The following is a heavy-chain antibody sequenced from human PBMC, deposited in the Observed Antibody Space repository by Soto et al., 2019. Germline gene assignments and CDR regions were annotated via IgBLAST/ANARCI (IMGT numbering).Heavy chain of an antibody. J-gene: IGHJ4*02. D-gene: IGHD2-2*01. V-gene: IGHV1-2*02. CDR3: ARGFPRTPAPPPY. CDR2: INPKSGDT. Sequence: GASVKVSCKASGYTFTGYYIHWVRQAPGQGLEWMGWINPKSGDTNYAQKFQGRVSMTRDTSITTAYMEVSRLKSDDTAVYYCARGFPRTPAPPPYSGQAPLLTVSS. CDR1: GYTFTGYY.